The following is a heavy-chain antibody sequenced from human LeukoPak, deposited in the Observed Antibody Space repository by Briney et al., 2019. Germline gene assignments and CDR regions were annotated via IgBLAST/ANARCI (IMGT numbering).Heavy chain of an antibody. J-gene: IGHJ6*03. D-gene: IGHD3-3*01. V-gene: IGHV4-34*01. CDR1: GGSFSGYY. Sequence: PSETLPLTCAVYGGSFSGYYWSWIRQPPGKGLEWIGEINHSGSTNYNPSLKSRVTISVDTSKNQFSLKLSSVTAADTAVYYCARGSWSGYLYYYYYYMDVWGKGTTVTVSS. CDR3: ARGSWSGYLYYYYYYMDV. CDR2: INHSGST.